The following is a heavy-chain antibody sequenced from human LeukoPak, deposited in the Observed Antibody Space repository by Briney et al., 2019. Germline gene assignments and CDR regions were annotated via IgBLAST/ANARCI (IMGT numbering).Heavy chain of an antibody. Sequence: GASVKVSCKASGGTFISYAIRWVRQAPGQGLEWMGGIIPIFGTANYAQKFQGRVTITEDKSTSTAYMELSSLRSEDTAVYYCAREAVTIFGVDRTQTTKLPHRFDPWGQGTLVTVSS. CDR3: AREAVTIFGVDRTQTTKLPHRFDP. D-gene: IGHD3-3*01. J-gene: IGHJ5*02. CDR1: GGTFISYA. V-gene: IGHV1-69*06. CDR2: IIPIFGTA.